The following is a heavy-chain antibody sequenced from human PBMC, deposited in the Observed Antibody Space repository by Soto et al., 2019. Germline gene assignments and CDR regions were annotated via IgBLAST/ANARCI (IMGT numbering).Heavy chain of an antibody. J-gene: IGHJ4*02. CDR3: AKGLRSNSPDY. D-gene: IGHD3-10*01. V-gene: IGHV3-23*01. CDR2: ISGSGGTT. CDR1: GFTFSVYD. Sequence: GGSLRLSCAASGFTFSVYDMSWVRQAPGTGLQWVSSISGSGGTTDYSDSVKGRFSISRDNSKNTVFLQMNSLRAEDTAIYYCAKGLRSNSPDYWGQGTQVTVSS.